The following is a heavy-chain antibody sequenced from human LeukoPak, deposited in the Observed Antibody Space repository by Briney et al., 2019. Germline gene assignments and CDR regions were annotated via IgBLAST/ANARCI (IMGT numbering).Heavy chain of an antibody. CDR3: AREETQARSGSFGY. V-gene: IGHV1-2*02. J-gene: IGHJ4*02. D-gene: IGHD3-10*01. CDR2: INANSGDT. CDR1: GHTFTGYY. Sequence: ASVKVSCKASGHTFTGYYMHWVRQAPGQGLEWMGWINANSGDTNYAQKFQGRVTMTRDTSISTAYMELSRLRSDDTAVYYCAREETQARSGSFGYWGQGTLVTVSS.